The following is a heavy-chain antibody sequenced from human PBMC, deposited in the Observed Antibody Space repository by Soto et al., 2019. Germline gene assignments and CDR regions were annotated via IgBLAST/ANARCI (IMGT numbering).Heavy chain of an antibody. D-gene: IGHD6-19*01. CDR3: ARHRKAGIAVAVGAFDI. J-gene: IGHJ3*02. Sequence: PSETLSLTCTVSGVSISSYYWSWIRQPPGKGLEWIGYIYYSGSTNYNPSLKSRVTISVDTSKNQFSLKLSSVTAADTAVYYCARHRKAGIAVAVGAFDIWGQGTMVTVSS. CDR2: IYYSGST. V-gene: IGHV4-59*08. CDR1: GVSISSYY.